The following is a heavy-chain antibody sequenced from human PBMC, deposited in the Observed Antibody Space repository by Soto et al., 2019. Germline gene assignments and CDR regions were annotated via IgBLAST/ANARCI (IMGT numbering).Heavy chain of an antibody. CDR2: INPKSGGT. J-gene: IGHJ6*02. CDR1: GYSFTDYH. D-gene: IGHD2-8*01. CDR3: ATVDSTDCSKGVCSFCYNNDMDV. Sequence: GASVKVSCKASGYSFTDYHIHWVRQAPGQGLEWLGRINPKSGGTSTAQKFQGWVTMTTDTSISTASMELTRLTSDDTAIYYCATVDSTDCSKGVCSFCYNNDMDVWGQGTTVTVSS. V-gene: IGHV1-2*04.